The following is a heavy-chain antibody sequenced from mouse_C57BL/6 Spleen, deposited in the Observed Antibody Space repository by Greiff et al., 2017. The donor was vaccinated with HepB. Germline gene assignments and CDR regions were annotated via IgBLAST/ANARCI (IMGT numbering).Heavy chain of an antibody. CDR1: GFTFSDYY. CDR2: INYDGSST. J-gene: IGHJ2*01. Sequence: EVQRVESEGGLVQPGSSMKLSCTASGFTFSDYYMAWVRQVPEKGLEWVANINYDGSSTYYLDSLKSRFIISRDNAKNILYLQMSSLKSEDTATYYCARDGAGRFDYWGQGTTLTVSS. CDR3: ARDGAGRFDY. V-gene: IGHV5-16*01. D-gene: IGHD3-3*01.